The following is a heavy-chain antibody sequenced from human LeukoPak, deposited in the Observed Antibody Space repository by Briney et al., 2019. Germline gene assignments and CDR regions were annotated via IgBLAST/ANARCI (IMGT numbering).Heavy chain of an antibody. CDR2: ISAYNGNT. Sequence: GWISAYNGNTNYAQKLQGRVTMTTDTSTSTAYMELRSLRSDDTAVYYCARDRWQSGYYDYWGQGTLVX. D-gene: IGHD3-22*01. J-gene: IGHJ4*02. CDR3: ARDRWQSGYYDY. V-gene: IGHV1-18*01.